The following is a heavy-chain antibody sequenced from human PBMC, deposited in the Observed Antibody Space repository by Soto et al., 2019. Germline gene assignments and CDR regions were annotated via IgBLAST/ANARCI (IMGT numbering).Heavy chain of an antibody. V-gene: IGHV3-23*01. CDR3: VKDKAGIGGDMDV. D-gene: IGHD3-16*01. CDR1: GFTFSSYA. J-gene: IGHJ6*02. CDR2: ISGRGDGT. Sequence: EMQLLESGGGLVQPGGSLRVSCAASGFTFSSYAMSWVRQAPGKGLEWVAGISGRGDGTYYADSVKGRFTIARDNSKSTLYLQMSSLRADDTAVYYCVKDKAGIGGDMDVWGRGTTVIVSS.